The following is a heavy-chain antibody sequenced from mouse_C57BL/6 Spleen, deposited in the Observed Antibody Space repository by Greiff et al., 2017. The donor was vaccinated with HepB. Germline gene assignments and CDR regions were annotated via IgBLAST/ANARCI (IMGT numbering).Heavy chain of an antibody. CDR1: GFSLSTSGMG. CDR3: ARRGGPPIYYYGSSYEWYFDV. CDR2: IYWDDDK. D-gene: IGHD1-1*01. Sequence: QVTLKESGPGILQSSQTLSLTCSFSGFSLSTSGMGVSWIRQPSGKGLEWLAHIYWDDDKRYNPSLKSRLTISKDTSRNQVFLKITSVDTADTATYYCARRGGPPIYYYGSSYEWYFDVWGTGTTVTVSS. J-gene: IGHJ1*03. V-gene: IGHV8-12*01.